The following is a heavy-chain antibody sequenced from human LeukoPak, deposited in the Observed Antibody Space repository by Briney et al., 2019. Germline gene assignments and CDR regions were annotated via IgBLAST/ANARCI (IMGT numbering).Heavy chain of an antibody. J-gene: IGHJ4*02. V-gene: IGHV4-59*08. D-gene: IGHD3-10*01. Sequence: LETLSLTCTVSGGSIGSYFWSWIRQPPGRGLEWIGYIYYSGSTNYNPSLKGRVTISVDTSKNQFSLKLNSVTAADTAVYYCARLWSSGTTPIDYWGQGTLVTVSS. CDR1: GGSIGSYF. CDR3: ARLWSSGTTPIDY. CDR2: IYYSGST.